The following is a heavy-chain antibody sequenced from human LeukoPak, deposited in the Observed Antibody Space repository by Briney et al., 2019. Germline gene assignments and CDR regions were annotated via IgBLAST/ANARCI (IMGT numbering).Heavy chain of an antibody. Sequence: KASETLSLTCAVYGGSFSGYYWSWIRQPPGKGLEWIGEINHSGSTNYNPSLKSRVTISVDTSKNQFSLKLSSVTAADTAVYYCAREAGPSRYWGQGTLVTVSS. CDR3: AREAGPSRY. J-gene: IGHJ4*02. CDR1: GGSFSGYY. CDR2: INHSGST. V-gene: IGHV4-34*01.